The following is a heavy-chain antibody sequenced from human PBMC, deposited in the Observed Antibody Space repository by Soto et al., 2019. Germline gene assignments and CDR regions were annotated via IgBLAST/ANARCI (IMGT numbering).Heavy chain of an antibody. D-gene: IGHD3-10*01. CDR1: GGSISSSSYY. CDR3: ARLILTYYYGSAYYFDY. CDR2: IYYSGST. J-gene: IGHJ4*02. V-gene: IGHV4-39*01. Sequence: QLQLQESGPGLVKPSETLSLTCTVSGGSISSSSYYWGWIRQPPGKGLEWIGSIYYSGSTYYNPSLKSRVTISVDTSKNQFSLKLSSVTAADTAVYYCARLILTYYYGSAYYFDYWGQGTLVTVSS.